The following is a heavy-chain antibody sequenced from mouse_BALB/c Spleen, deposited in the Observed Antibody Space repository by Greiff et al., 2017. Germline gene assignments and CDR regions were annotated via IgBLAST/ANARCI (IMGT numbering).Heavy chain of an antibody. CDR2: IWSGGST. Sequence: QVQLQQSGAGLVQPSQSLSITCTASGFTFTSYGIHWVRQSPGKGLEWLGVIWSGGSTDYNAAFISSLSISTDNSKSQVFLLMNSLQANDSAIYYCARNPKYGSDFDYWGQGTTLTVSS. V-gene: IGHV2-2*02. J-gene: IGHJ2*01. CDR1: GFTFTSYG. CDR3: ARNPKYGSDFDY. D-gene: IGHD2-10*02.